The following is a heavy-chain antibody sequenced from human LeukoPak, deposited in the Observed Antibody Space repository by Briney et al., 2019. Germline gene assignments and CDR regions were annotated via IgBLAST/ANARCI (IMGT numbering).Heavy chain of an antibody. CDR1: GFTFSSYA. J-gene: IGHJ4*02. Sequence: PGGSPRLSCAASGFTFSSYAMSWVRQAPGKGLEWVSAISGSGGSTYYADSVKGRFTISRDNSKNTLYLQMNSLRAEDTAVYYCAKGVAGLYYFDYWGQGTLVTVSS. V-gene: IGHV3-23*01. CDR3: AKGVAGLYYFDY. CDR2: ISGSGGST. D-gene: IGHD6-19*01.